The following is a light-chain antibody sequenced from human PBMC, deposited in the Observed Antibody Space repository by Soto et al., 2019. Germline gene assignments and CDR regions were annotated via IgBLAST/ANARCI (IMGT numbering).Light chain of an antibody. CDR3: SSYTRSSTRV. J-gene: IGLJ2*01. Sequence: QSVLTQPASVSGSPGQSITISCTGTSSDVGGYNYVSWYQQHPGKAPKLMIYDVSNRPSGVSNRFSGSKSGNTASLTISGLQAEDDADYYCSSYTRSSTRVFVGGTKLPVL. CDR1: SSDVGGYNY. CDR2: DVS. V-gene: IGLV2-14*01.